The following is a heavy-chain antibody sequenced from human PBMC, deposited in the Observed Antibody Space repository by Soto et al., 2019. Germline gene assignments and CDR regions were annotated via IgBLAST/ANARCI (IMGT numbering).Heavy chain of an antibody. CDR3: ARIYCTTTTCDSWFDP. V-gene: IGHV5-10-1*01. D-gene: IGHD2-2*01. Sequence: PXESLNISCTGFGYTFTTFWISWVRQMPGKGLEWMGRIDPGDTYATYSPAFQGHVTISADKATSTAYLQWSSLKASDTAMYFCARIYCTTTTCDSWFDPWGQGTLVTVSS. J-gene: IGHJ5*02. CDR2: IDPGDTYA. CDR1: GYTFTTFW.